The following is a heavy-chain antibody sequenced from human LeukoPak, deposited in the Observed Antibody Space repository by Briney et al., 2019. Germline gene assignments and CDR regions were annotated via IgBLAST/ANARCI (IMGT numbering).Heavy chain of an antibody. Sequence: SSETLSLTCTVSGGSISSYYWSWIRQPPGKGLEWIGYIYYSGSTNYNPSLKSRVTISVDTSKNQFSLKLSSVTAADTAVYYCARGGDSATYDSSGYPLIFDYWGQGTLVTVSS. J-gene: IGHJ4*02. V-gene: IGHV4-59*12. CDR2: IYYSGST. D-gene: IGHD3-22*01. CDR1: GGSISSYY. CDR3: ARGGDSATYDSSGYPLIFDY.